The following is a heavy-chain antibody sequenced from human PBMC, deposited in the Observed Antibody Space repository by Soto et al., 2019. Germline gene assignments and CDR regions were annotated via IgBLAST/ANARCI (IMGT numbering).Heavy chain of an antibody. Sequence: EVQLLESGGGLVQPGGSLRLSCAASGFTFSSYAMSWVRQAPGKGLEWVSAISGRGGSTYYADSVKGRFTISRDNSKNTLYLQMNSLRAEDTAVYYCAKDGVSSSWPYYFDYWGQGTLVTVSS. CDR3: AKDGVSSSWPYYFDY. CDR1: GFTFSSYA. D-gene: IGHD6-13*01. V-gene: IGHV3-23*01. CDR2: ISGRGGST. J-gene: IGHJ4*02.